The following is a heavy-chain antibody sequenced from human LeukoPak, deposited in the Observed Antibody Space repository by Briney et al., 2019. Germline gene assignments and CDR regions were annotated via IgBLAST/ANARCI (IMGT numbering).Heavy chain of an antibody. D-gene: IGHD6-6*01. CDR3: ASVIEYSSSSPYFDY. CDR2: IIPIFGAA. J-gene: IGHJ4*02. Sequence: SVKVSCKASGGTFSSYAISWVRQAPGQGLEWMGGIIPIFGAANYAQKFQGRVTITTDESTSTAYMELSSLRSEDTAVYYCASVIEYSSSSPYFDYWGQGTLVTVSS. V-gene: IGHV1-69*05. CDR1: GGTFSSYA.